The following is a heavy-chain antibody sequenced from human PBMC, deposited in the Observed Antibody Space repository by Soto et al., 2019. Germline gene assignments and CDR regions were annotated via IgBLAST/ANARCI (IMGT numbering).Heavy chain of an antibody. CDR3: ARRLRALRTIYYYGMDV. J-gene: IGHJ6*02. D-gene: IGHD1-1*01. V-gene: IGHV3-30-3*01. CDR2: ISYDGSNK. Sequence: PGGSLRLSCAASGFTFNSYAMHWVRQAPGKGLEWVAVISYDGSNKYYADSVKGRFTISRDNSKNTLYLQMNSLRAEDTAVYYCARRLRALRTIYYYGMDVWGQGTTVTVSS. CDR1: GFTFNSYA.